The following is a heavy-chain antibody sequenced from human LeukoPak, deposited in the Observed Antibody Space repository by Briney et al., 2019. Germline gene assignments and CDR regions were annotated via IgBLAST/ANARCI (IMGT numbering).Heavy chain of an antibody. CDR1: GGTFSSYA. V-gene: IGHV1-69*01. D-gene: IGHD3-9*01. Sequence: ASVKVSCKASGGTFSSYAISWVRQAPGQGLEWMGGIIPIFGTANYAQKFQGRVTVTADESTSTAYMELSSLRSEDTAVYYCARGTVYDILTGYYFGYWGQGTLVTVSS. CDR3: ARGTVYDILTGYYFGY. J-gene: IGHJ4*02. CDR2: IIPIFGTA.